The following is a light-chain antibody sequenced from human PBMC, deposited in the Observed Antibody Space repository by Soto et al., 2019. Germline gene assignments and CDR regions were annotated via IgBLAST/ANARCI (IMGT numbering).Light chain of an antibody. V-gene: IGKV4-1*01. CDR2: WAS. J-gene: IGKJ1*01. Sequence: DIVMTQTPDSLAVSLGERATINCKSSQSVLYNSNNDSYLTWYQQKPGQSPRVLIYWASTRESGVPDRLSGSGSGTDFTLTTSSLQAEDVAVYYCQQYYSITWPFGQGTKVDIX. CDR3: QQYYSITWP. CDR1: QSVLYNSNNDSY.